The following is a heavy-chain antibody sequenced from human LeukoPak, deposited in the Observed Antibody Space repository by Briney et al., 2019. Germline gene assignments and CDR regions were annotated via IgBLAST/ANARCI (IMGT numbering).Heavy chain of an antibody. CDR2: IYHSGST. D-gene: IGHD3-22*01. CDR3: ARATYYYDSSGYYPPYYYYYMDV. J-gene: IGHJ6*03. Sequence: PSETLSLTCTVSGGSISSYYWSWIRQPPGKGLEWIGYIYHSGSTNYNPSLKSRVTISVDTSKNQFSLKLSPVTAADTAVYYCARATYYYDSSGYYPPYYYYYMDVWGKGTTVTVSS. CDR1: GGSISSYY. V-gene: IGHV4-59*01.